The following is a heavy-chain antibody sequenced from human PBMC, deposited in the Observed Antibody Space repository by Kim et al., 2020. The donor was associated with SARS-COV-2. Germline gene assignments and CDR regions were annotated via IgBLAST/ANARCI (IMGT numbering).Heavy chain of an antibody. CDR2: ISYDGSNK. CDR3: ARASWNDEEGWFDP. V-gene: IGHV3-30-3*01. D-gene: IGHD1-1*01. Sequence: GGSLRLSCAASGFTFSSYAMHWVRQAPGKGLEWVAVISYDGSNKYYADSVKGRFTISRDNSKNTLYLQMNSLRAEDTAVYYCARASWNDEEGWFDPWGQGTLVTVSS. CDR1: GFTFSSYA. J-gene: IGHJ5*02.